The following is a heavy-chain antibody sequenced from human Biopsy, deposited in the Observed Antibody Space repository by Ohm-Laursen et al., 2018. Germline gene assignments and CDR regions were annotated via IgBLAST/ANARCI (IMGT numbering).Heavy chain of an antibody. CDR1: GGSLSSGSYF. V-gene: IGHV4-31*03. CDR3: ARDWSSGRYLEY. CDR2: IHNSGNT. D-gene: IGHD3-10*01. J-gene: IGHJ4*02. Sequence: SDTLSLTCTVSGGSLSSGSYFWTWIRQHPEKGLEWIGYIHNSGNTYYNPSLKSRVMISIDVSKDQFSLKLSSVTAADTAVYYCARDWSSGRYLEYWGQGSQVTVSS.